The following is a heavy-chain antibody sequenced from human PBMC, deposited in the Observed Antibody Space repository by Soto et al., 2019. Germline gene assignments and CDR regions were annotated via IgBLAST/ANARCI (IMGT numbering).Heavy chain of an antibody. CDR3: ARDVSASKPKFDY. V-gene: IGHV3-21*01. CDR2: ISSSSSYI. J-gene: IGHJ4*02. Sequence: GGSLRLSCAASGFTFSSYSMNWVRQAPGKGLEWVSSISSSSSYIYYADSVKGRFTISRGNAKNSLYLQMNSLRAEDTAVYYCARDVSASKPKFDYWGQGTLVTVSS. CDR1: GFTFSSYS.